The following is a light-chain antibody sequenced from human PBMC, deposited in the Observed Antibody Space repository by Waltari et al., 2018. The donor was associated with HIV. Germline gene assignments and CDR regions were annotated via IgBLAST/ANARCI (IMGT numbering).Light chain of an antibody. J-gene: IGKJ1*01. V-gene: IGKV2-30*01. Sequence: DSVMTQSPLALSVPVGQPASISSQSSQALVYLHAYIHLNWFRQKSGQSARHRIYKISRRKWGVPDRCSGSGSGSEFTLNISRVEPEDVGIYYCMQAKSGPPGSFGQGTKLEIK. CDR2: KIS. CDR3: MQAKSGPPGS. CDR1: QALVYLHAYIH.